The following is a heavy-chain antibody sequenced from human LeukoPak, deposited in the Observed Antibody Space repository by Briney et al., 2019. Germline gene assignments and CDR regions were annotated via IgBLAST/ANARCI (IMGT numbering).Heavy chain of an antibody. CDR3: ARRSVLVDY. J-gene: IGHJ4*02. V-gene: IGHV4-34*01. CDR2: INHSGST. D-gene: IGHD2-21*01. Sequence: SETLSLTCAVYGGSFSGYYWSWIRQPPGKGLEWIGEINHSGSTNYNPSLKSRVTISVDTSKNQFSLKLSSVTAADTAVYYCARRSVLVDYWGQGTLVTVSS. CDR1: GGSFSGYY.